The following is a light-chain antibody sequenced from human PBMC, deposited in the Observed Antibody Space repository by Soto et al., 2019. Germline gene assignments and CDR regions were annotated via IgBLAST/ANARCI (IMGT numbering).Light chain of an antibody. J-gene: IGLJ3*02. CDR2: EGT. CDR3: CSYADTSTFWVV. Sequence: QSVLTQPASVSGSPGQSITISCSGTSSDFGGYNVVSWYQQHPGKAPKLIIYEGTKRPSGVSNRFSGSKSGNAASLTISELQTEDEADYYCCSYADTSTFWVVFGGGTKVTVL. V-gene: IGLV2-23*03. CDR1: SSDFGGYNV.